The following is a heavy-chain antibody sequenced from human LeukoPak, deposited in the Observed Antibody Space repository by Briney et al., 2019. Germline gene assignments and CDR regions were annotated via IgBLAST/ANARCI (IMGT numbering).Heavy chain of an antibody. CDR1: GGSFSDDY. V-gene: IGHV4-34*01. J-gene: IGHJ4*02. CDR2: INRSGSS. CDR3: VKNFDY. Sequence: PSETLSLTCVVYGGSFSDDYWSWIRQPPGKGLEWIGDINRSGSSNYSPSLKSRVTISVDTSKNQFSLKLRSVTAADTAVYYCVKNFDYWSQGTPVTVSS.